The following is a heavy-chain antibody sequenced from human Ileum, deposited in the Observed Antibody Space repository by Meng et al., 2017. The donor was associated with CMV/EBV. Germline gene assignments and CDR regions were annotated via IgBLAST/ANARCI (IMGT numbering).Heavy chain of an antibody. Sequence: QVHMVQSGPEVRKPGASIKVSCKTSGYVFANDLISWVRQAPGQGLECMGWVNPNNGDTKYAQKFQGRVAMTTDTSTSTAYMELRSLTSDDTAVYYCARHGYYSTGWSFWGQGTPVTVSS. J-gene: IGHJ4*02. CDR1: GYVFANDL. CDR3: ARHGYYSTGWSF. V-gene: IGHV1-18*04. D-gene: IGHD6-19*01. CDR2: VNPNNGDT.